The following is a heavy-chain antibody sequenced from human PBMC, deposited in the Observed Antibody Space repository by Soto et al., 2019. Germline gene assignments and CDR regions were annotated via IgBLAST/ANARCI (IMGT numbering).Heavy chain of an antibody. CDR1: GGSISSYY. Sequence: SETLSLTCTVSGGSISSYYWSWIRQPPGKGLEWIGYIYYSGSTNYNPSLKSRVTISVDTSKNQFSLKLSSVTAADTAVYYCARYKPYYYYMDVWGKGTTVTVSS. J-gene: IGHJ6*03. V-gene: IGHV4-59*01. D-gene: IGHD1-20*01. CDR3: ARYKPYYYYMDV. CDR2: IYYSGST.